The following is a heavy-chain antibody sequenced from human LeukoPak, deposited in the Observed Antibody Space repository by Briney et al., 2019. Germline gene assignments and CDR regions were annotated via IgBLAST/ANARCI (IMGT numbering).Heavy chain of an antibody. D-gene: IGHD2-15*01. Sequence: PGGSLRLSCAASGFTFSSYAMSWVLQAPGKGLEWVSVIYSGGSTYYADSVKGRFTISRDNSKNTLYLQMNSLRAEDTAVYYCARDGLGYCSGGSCYGLDYWGQGTLVTVSS. CDR1: GFTFSSYA. CDR3: ARDGLGYCSGGSCYGLDY. V-gene: IGHV3-53*01. J-gene: IGHJ4*02. CDR2: IYSGGST.